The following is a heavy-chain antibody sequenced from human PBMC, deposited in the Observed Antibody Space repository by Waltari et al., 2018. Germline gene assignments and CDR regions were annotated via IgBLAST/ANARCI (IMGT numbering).Heavy chain of an antibody. CDR3: TRGTGYYYYYMDV. CDR1: GFTFGYYA. V-gene: IGHV3-49*02. J-gene: IGHJ6*03. CDR2: IRSKAYGGTT. Sequence: EVQLVESGGGLVQPGRSLRLSCTASGFTFGYYAMSWVRQASGKGLEWVGFIRSKAYGGTTEYAASVKGRFTISRDDSKSIAYLQMNSLKTEDTAVYYCTRGTGYYYYYMDVWGKGTTVTVSS.